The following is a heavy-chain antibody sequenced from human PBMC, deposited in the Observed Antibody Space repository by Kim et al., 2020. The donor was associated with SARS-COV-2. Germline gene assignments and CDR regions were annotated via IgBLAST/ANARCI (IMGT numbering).Heavy chain of an antibody. Sequence: ASVKVSCKASGYTFTSYGISWVRQAPGQGLEWMGWISAYNGNTNYAQKLQGRVTMTTDTSTSTAYMELRSLRSDDTAVYYCARDIGYYDFWSVSFGFRMGEVGYYYGMDVWGQGTTVTVSS. CDR3: ARDIGYYDFWSVSFGFRMGEVGYYYGMDV. CDR2: ISAYNGNT. J-gene: IGHJ6*02. CDR1: GYTFTSYG. D-gene: IGHD3-3*01. V-gene: IGHV1-18*01.